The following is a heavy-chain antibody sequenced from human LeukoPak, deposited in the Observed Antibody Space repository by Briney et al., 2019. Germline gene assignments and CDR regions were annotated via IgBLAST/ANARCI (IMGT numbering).Heavy chain of an antibody. J-gene: IGHJ4*02. CDR1: DYSISSGYY. CDR3: VRDRPAGSFDY. V-gene: IGHV4-38-2*02. Sequence: SETLSLTCAVSDYSISSGYYWGWIRQPPGKGLEWIGSMYHSGSTSYSPSLKSRVTISVDTSKNQFSLKLTSVTAADTALYYCVRDRPAGSFDYWGQGTLVTVSP. CDR2: MYHSGST. D-gene: IGHD2-15*01.